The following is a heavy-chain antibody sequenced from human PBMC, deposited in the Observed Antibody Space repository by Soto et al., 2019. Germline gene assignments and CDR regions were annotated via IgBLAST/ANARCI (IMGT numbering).Heavy chain of an antibody. V-gene: IGHV3-30-3*01. J-gene: IGHJ4*02. CDR3: AREGRYSAGFDY. Sequence: VQLVESGGGVVQPGRSLRLSCAASGFTFSSYAMHWVRQAPGKRLEWVAVISYDGSNKYYADSVKGRFTISRDNSKKTLYLQMNSLRAEDTAVYYCAREGRYSAGFDYWGQGTLVTVSS. CDR2: ISYDGSNK. D-gene: IGHD1-1*01. CDR1: GFTFSSYA.